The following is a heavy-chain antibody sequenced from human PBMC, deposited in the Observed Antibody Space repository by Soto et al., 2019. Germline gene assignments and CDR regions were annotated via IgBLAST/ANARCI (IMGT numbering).Heavy chain of an antibody. CDR3: ARDWKGAEGFDP. CDR1: GYTFSTYG. D-gene: IGHD1-1*01. J-gene: IGHJ5*02. CDR2: IGAYNDDT. V-gene: IGHV1-18*01. Sequence: QVQLVQSGPEVKKPGASVKVSCKASGYTFSTYGFSWVRQAPGQGLEWMGWIGAYNDDTNYAQNFQGRITMTTDTSMTTSYMELRSLRYEDTAVYFCARDWKGAEGFDPWGQGTLVTVSS.